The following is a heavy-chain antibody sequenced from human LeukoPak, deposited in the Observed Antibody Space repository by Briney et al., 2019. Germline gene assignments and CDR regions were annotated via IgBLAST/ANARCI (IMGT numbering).Heavy chain of an antibody. D-gene: IGHD2-2*01. J-gene: IGHJ4*02. CDR2: INWNGGST. CDR1: EFTFSNYA. Sequence: GGSLRLSCAASEFTFSNYAMNWVRQAPGKGLEWVSGINWNGGSTGYADSVKGRFTISRDNAKNSLYLQMNSLRAEDTALYYCARGYCSSTSCYFDYWGQGTLVTVSS. V-gene: IGHV3-20*04. CDR3: ARGYCSSTSCYFDY.